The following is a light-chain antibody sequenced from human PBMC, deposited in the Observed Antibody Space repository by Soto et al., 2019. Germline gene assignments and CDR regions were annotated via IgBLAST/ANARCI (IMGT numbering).Light chain of an antibody. V-gene: IGKV3-20*01. CDR3: RQYGSSPWT. CDR1: QTVSNSH. Sequence: IALTQSPGTLSLSPGERATLSCRASQTVSNSHIAWYQQKPGQAPRLLIHAASSTATGIPDRFSGSWSGKDFTLSISRLVPEDVAVYDCRQYGSSPWTFGQGPKVEIK. J-gene: IGKJ1*01. CDR2: AAS.